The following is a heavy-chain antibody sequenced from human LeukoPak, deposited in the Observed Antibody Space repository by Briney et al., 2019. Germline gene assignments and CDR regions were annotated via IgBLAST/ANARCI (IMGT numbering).Heavy chain of an antibody. CDR1: GSSFTSYW. CDR2: IYPGDSDT. Sequence: GESLKISCKGSGSSFTSYWIGWVRQMPGKGLEWMGIIYPGDSDTRYSPSFQGQVTISADKSISTAYLQWSSLEASDTAMYYCASPHPLNTVTTDVFDIWGEGTMVTVSS. CDR3: ASPHPLNTVTTDVFDI. J-gene: IGHJ3*02. D-gene: IGHD4-17*01. V-gene: IGHV5-51*01.